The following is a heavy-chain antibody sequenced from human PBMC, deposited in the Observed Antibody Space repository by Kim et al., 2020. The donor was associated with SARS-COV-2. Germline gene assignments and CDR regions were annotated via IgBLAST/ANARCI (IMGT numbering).Heavy chain of an antibody. J-gene: IGHJ4*02. Sequence: ASVKVSCKASGYTFTSYYMHWVRQAPGQGLEWMGIINPSGGSTSYAQKFQGRVTMTRDTSTSTVYMELSSLRSEDTAVYYCARDLFYGSGSSYRPEPNYFDYWGQGTLVTVSS. CDR2: INPSGGST. D-gene: IGHD3-10*01. CDR3: ARDLFYGSGSSYRPEPNYFDY. CDR1: GYTFTSYY. V-gene: IGHV1-46*01.